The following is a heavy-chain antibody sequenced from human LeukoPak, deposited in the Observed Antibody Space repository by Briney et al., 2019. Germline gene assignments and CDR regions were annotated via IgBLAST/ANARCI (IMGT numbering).Heavy chain of an antibody. V-gene: IGHV1-2*02. CDR1: GYTFTGYY. CDR3: ARDPYSNYFDY. D-gene: IGHD5-18*01. CDR2: INPNTGGI. J-gene: IGHJ4*02. Sequence: ASVKVSCKSSGYTFTGYYMHWVRQAPGQGLERMGWINPNTGGINYAQKFQGRVTMTRDTSISAAYMELSRLRSDDTAVYYCARDPYSNYFDYWGQGTLVTVSS.